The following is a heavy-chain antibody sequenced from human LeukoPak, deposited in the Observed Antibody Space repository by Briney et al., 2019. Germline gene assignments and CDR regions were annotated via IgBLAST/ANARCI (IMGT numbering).Heavy chain of an antibody. CDR2: IYPGDSDT. CDR3: ARRGGLYGSGSYRFDP. Sequence: GESLKISCKASGYSFTNYWIGWVRQMPGKGLEWMGIIYPGDSDTRYSPSFQGQVTISADKSISTAYLQWSSLKASDTAIYYCARRGGLYGSGSYRFDPWGQGTLVTVSS. J-gene: IGHJ5*02. CDR1: GYSFTNYW. D-gene: IGHD3-10*01. V-gene: IGHV5-51*01.